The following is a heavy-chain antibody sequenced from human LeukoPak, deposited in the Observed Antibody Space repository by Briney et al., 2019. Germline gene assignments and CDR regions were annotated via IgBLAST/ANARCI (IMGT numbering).Heavy chain of an antibody. J-gene: IGHJ5*02. D-gene: IGHD2-15*01. CDR3: ARAGAVVDNWFDP. CDR2: INPKRGAT. CDR1: GYIFNDYY. Sequence: GASVKVSCKASGYIFNDYYIHWVRQAPGQGLEWMGWINPKRGATKYVQKFQGRVTMTSDTSMSTVYMELRSLTSDDTAVYYCARAGAVVDNWFDPWGQGTLVTVSS. V-gene: IGHV1-2*02.